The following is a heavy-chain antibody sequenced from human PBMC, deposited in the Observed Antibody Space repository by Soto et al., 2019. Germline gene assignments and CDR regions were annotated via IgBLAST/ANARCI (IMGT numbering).Heavy chain of an antibody. CDR2: IYYSGST. D-gene: IGHD2-21*02. Sequence: PSETLSLTCTVSGGSISSYYWSWIRQPPGKGLEWIGYIYYSGSTNYNPSLRSRVTISVDTSKNQFSLKLSSVTAADTAVYYCAREVRSVVTTIPREWSPRGYFDSWGQGTLVTVSS. J-gene: IGHJ4*02. CDR1: GGSISSYY. V-gene: IGHV4-59*01. CDR3: AREVRSVVTTIPREWSPRGYFDS.